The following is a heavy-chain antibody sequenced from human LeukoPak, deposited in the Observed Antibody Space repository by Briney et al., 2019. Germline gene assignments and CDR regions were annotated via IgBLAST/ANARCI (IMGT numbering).Heavy chain of an antibody. CDR2: IYYSGGT. D-gene: IGHD4-11*01. CDR1: GGSISSYY. J-gene: IGHJ6*04. CDR3: ARYSSSYYYYYGMDV. V-gene: IGHV4-59*01. Sequence: SETLSLTCTVSGGSISSYYWSWIRQPPGKGLEWIGYIYYSGGTNYNPSLKSRVTISVDTSKNQFSLKLSSVTAADTAVYYCARYSSSYYYYYGMDVWGKGTTVTVSS.